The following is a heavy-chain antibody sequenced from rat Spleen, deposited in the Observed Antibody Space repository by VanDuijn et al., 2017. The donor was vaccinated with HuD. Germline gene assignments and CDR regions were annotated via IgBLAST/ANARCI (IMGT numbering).Heavy chain of an antibody. CDR3: ARHDNNYGY. D-gene: IGHD1-10*01. J-gene: IGHJ2*01. V-gene: IGHV5-7*01. Sequence: EVQLVESGGGLVQPGRSLKLSCAASGFTFSDYNMAWVRQAPKKGLEWVATISYDGSSTYYRDSVKGRFTISRDNAKSTLYLQMDSLRSEDTATYYCARHDNNYGYWGQGVMVTVSS. CDR2: ISYDGSST. CDR1: GFTFSDYN.